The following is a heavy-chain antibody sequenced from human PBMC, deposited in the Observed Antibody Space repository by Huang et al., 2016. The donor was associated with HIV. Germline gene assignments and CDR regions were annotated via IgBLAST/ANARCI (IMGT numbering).Heavy chain of an antibody. CDR2: IYPGDSDA. J-gene: IGHJ4*02. D-gene: IGHD1-26*01. V-gene: IGHV5-51*01. Sequence: EVQLVQSGPEVKKPGESLKISCRVSGYSFTNYWIGWVRQRPGKGLGWMAIIYPGDSDAAYNPAFRSQVTISADKSINTAHLQWDSLKTSDSAIYYCARRGFNTGSSPDSWGQGTLVTVSS. CDR3: ARRGFNTGSSPDS. CDR1: GYSFTNYW.